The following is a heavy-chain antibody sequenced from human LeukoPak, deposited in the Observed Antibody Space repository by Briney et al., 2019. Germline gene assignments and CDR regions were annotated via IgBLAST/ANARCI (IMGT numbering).Heavy chain of an antibody. J-gene: IGHJ4*02. D-gene: IGHD3-22*01. Sequence: GGSLRLSCAASGFTVSSDYVSWVRQAPGKGLEWVSVIYSGGSTYYADSVKGRFTISRDNSKNTVYLQMNSLRAEDTAVYYCARTYHDSSGYYGSYFNDCWGQGTLVTVSS. CDR2: IYSGGST. CDR3: ARTYHDSSGYYGSYFNDC. V-gene: IGHV3-53*01. CDR1: GFTVSSDY.